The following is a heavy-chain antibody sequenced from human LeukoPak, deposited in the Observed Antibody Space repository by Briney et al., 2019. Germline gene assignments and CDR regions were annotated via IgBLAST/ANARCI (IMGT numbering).Heavy chain of an antibody. Sequence: SETLSFTCTVSGGSISSYYWSWIRQHPGKGLEWIGYIYYSGSTYYNPSLKSRVTISVDTSKNQFSLKLSSVTAADTAVYYCARIQASIAAKYYFDYWGQGTLVTVSS. CDR1: GGSISSYY. CDR2: IYYSGST. J-gene: IGHJ4*02. V-gene: IGHV4-59*06. CDR3: ARIQASIAAKYYFDY. D-gene: IGHD6-6*01.